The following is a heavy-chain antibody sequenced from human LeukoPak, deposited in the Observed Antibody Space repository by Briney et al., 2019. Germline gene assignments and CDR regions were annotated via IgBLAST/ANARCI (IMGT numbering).Heavy chain of an antibody. J-gene: IGHJ4*02. D-gene: IGHD3-22*01. Sequence: GGSLRLSCAASGFTFNNFAMSWVRQAPGKGLEWVSVIYSGGSTYYADSVKGRFTISRDNSKNTLYLQMNSLRAEDTAVYYCARNYYDSNGYYYNFDYWGQGTLVTVSS. CDR1: GFTFNNFA. CDR2: IYSGGST. V-gene: IGHV3-53*01. CDR3: ARNYYDSNGYYYNFDY.